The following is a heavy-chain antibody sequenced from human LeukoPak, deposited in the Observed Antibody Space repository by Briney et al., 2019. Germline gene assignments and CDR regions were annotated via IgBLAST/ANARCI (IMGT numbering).Heavy chain of an antibody. Sequence: SETLSLTCAVYGGSFCGYYWSWIRQPPGKGLEWIGEINHSGSTNYNPSLKSRVTISVDTSKNQFSLKLSSVTAADTAVYYCARDTYYYDSSGLRFDYWGQGSLVTVSS. CDR3: ARDTYYYDSSGLRFDY. D-gene: IGHD3-22*01. V-gene: IGHV4-34*01. CDR1: GGSFCGYY. CDR2: INHSGST. J-gene: IGHJ4*02.